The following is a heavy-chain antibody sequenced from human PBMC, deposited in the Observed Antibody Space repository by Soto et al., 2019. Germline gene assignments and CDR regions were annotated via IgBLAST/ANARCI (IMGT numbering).Heavy chain of an antibody. Sequence: EVQLEESGGGLVQPGGSLRLSCAASGFRFSGYWMNWVRQAPGKGLEWVANIKGVGSDKNYLDSVKGRFTISRDNAKNSLYLQMDSLRAEDTAVYYCAKESWRLDYWGQGTLVTVSS. CDR1: GFRFSGYW. CDR3: AKESWRLDY. V-gene: IGHV3-7*01. CDR2: IKGVGSDK. J-gene: IGHJ4*02. D-gene: IGHD3-3*01.